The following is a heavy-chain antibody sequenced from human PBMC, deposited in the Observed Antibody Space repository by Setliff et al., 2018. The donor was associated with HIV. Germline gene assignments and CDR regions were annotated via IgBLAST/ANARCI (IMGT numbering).Heavy chain of an antibody. CDR3: VKDSDYYYDSGGGRVRAFDI. V-gene: IGHV3-23*01. D-gene: IGHD3-22*01. Sequence: GGSLRLSCAASGFTFSSYAMTWVRQAPGKGLEWVAALSGSGGSTYYADSVKGRFTISRDNSKNTLYLQMNSLRVDDRAVYYCVKDSDYYYDSGGGRVRAFDIWGQGTMVTVSS. CDR1: GFTFSSYA. J-gene: IGHJ3*02. CDR2: LSGSGGST.